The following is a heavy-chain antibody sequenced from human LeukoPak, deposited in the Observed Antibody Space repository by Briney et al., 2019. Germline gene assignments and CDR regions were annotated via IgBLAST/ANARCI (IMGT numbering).Heavy chain of an antibody. CDR3: ARGRSDAFDI. CDR2: IYYSGST. Sequence: SETLSLTCTVSGGSISSSSYYWGWIRQPPGKGLEWIGSIYYSGSTYYNPSLKSRVTISVDTSKNQFSLKLSSVTAADTAVYYCARGRSDAFDIWGQGTMVTVSS. J-gene: IGHJ3*02. V-gene: IGHV4-39*07. D-gene: IGHD5-24*01. CDR1: GGSISSSSYY.